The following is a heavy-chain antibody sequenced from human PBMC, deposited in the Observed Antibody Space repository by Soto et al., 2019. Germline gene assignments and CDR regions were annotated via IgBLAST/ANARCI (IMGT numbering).Heavy chain of an antibody. J-gene: IGHJ5*02. CDR1: GFTFRSYA. CDR3: AKDLGCGEENTRSDP. CDR2: ISHDGSVA. Sequence: QVQLVESGGGVVQPGRSRRLSCAASGFTFRSYAMHWVRQAPGKGLEWVTVISHDGSVAYYADSVKGRFTISRDNSKNTRCLQMNSLRLEDTAMYYCAKDLGCGEENTRSDPWGQGTLVTVSS. D-gene: IGHD3-10*01. V-gene: IGHV3-30*04.